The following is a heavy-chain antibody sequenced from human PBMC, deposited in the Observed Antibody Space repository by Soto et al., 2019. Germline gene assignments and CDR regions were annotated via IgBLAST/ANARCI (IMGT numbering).Heavy chain of an antibody. CDR1: GGSFSGYY. CDR3: ARASRGITMVRGVIMGIDY. D-gene: IGHD3-10*01. V-gene: IGHV4-34*01. Sequence: PSETLSLTCAVYGGSFSGYYWSWIRQPPGKGLEGIGEINHSGSTNYNPSLKSRVTISVDTSKNQFSLKLSSVTAADTAVYYCARASRGITMVRGVIMGIDYWGQGTLVTVSP. J-gene: IGHJ4*02. CDR2: INHSGST.